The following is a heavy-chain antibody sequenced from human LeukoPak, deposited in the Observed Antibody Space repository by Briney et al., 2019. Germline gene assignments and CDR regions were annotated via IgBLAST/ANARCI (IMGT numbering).Heavy chain of an antibody. D-gene: IGHD6-19*01. Sequence: GGSLRLSCAASGFTFSSYSMNWVRQAPGKGLVWVSRINSDGSSTSYADSVKGRFTISRDNAKNTLYLQMNSLRAEDTAVYYCASRIAVAGTGRPNYWGQGTLVTVSS. CDR3: ASRIAVAGTGRPNY. V-gene: IGHV3-74*01. J-gene: IGHJ4*02. CDR1: GFTFSSYS. CDR2: INSDGSST.